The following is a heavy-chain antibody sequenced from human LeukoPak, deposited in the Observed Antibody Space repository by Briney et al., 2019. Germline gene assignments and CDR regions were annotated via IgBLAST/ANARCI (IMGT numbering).Heavy chain of an antibody. Sequence: ASVKVSCKASGYTFTGYYMHWVRPAPGQGLGWMGWINPNCGGTNYAQKFQGRVTMTRDTSISTAYMELSRLRSDVTAVYYCARPRLRYNWFDPWGQGTLVTVSS. CDR2: INPNCGGT. CDR1: GYTFTGYY. J-gene: IGHJ5*02. V-gene: IGHV1-2*02. CDR3: ARPRLRYNWFDP. D-gene: IGHD2-15*01.